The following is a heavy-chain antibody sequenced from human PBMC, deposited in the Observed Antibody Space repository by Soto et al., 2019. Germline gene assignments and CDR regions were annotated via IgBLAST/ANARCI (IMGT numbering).Heavy chain of an antibody. D-gene: IGHD3-22*01. Sequence: QVQLVESGGGLVTPGGSLRLSCAASGFTFSDYYMSWIRQAPGKGLEWVSHISSSDSIYDADSVKGRFTISSENAKNSLYMQINTLRAADTAVYYCARVLGHYDSSGYVDYWGREPLVPFS. J-gene: IGHJ4*02. V-gene: IGHV3-11*01. CDR1: GFTFSDYY. CDR2: ISSSDSI. CDR3: ARVLGHYDSSGYVDY.